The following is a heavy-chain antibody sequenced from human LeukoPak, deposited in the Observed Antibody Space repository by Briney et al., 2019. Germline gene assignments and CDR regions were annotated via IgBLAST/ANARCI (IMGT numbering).Heavy chain of an antibody. CDR3: AKRSEITIFEQDY. D-gene: IGHD3-3*01. CDR2: ISYDGSNK. CDR1: GFTFSSYA. J-gene: IGHJ4*02. Sequence: GGSLRLSCAASGFTFSSYAMHWVRQAPGKGLEWVAVISYDGSNKYYADSVKGRFTISRDNSKNTLYLQMNSLRAEDTAVYYCAKRSEITIFEQDYWGQGTLVTVSS. V-gene: IGHV3-30-3*02.